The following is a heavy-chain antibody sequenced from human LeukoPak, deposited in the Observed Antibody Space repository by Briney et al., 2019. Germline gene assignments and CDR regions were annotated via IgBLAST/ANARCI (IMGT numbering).Heavy chain of an antibody. Sequence: SETLSLTCGVSGHSMISDYYWGWIRQPPGKRLEWIGSIYHSGSTHYNPSLKSRVTISVDTSKNQFSLKLSSVTASDTAIYYCARNVSADFSNRHHKWFDPWGQGTLVTVSS. CDR1: GHSMISDYY. CDR2: IYHSGST. D-gene: IGHD2-8*01. CDR3: ARNVSADFSNRHHKWFDP. J-gene: IGHJ5*02. V-gene: IGHV4-38-2*01.